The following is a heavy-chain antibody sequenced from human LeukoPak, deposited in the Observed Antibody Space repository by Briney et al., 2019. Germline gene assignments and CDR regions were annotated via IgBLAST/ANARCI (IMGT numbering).Heavy chain of an antibody. CDR1: GYTFTRYY. V-gene: IGHV1-46*01. Sequence: ASVKVSCKASGYTFTRYYMHWVRQAPGQGLEWMGIINPSGGSTSYAQKFQGRVTMTRDTSTSTVYMELTSLRSEDTAVFYCARGGLPARSWFDPWGQGTLVTVSS. CDR2: INPSGGST. J-gene: IGHJ5*02. D-gene: IGHD3/OR15-3a*01. CDR3: ARGGLPARSWFDP.